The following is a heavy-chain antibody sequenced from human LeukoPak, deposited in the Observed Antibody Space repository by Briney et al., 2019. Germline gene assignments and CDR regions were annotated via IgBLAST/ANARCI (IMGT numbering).Heavy chain of an antibody. V-gene: IGHV3-33*01. D-gene: IGHD3-22*01. CDR1: GFTFSSYG. CDR2: IWYDGSNK. CDR3: ARERDDSSGDSDY. Sequence: PGRSLRLSCAASGFTFSSYGMHWARQAPGKGLEWVAVIWYDGSNKYYADSVKGRFTISRDNSKNTLYLQMNSLRAEDTAVYYCARERDDSSGDSDYWGQGTLVTVSS. J-gene: IGHJ4*02.